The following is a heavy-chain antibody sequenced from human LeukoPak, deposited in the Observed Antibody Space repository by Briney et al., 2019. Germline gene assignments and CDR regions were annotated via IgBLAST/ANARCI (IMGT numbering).Heavy chain of an antibody. CDR3: ARTRYFDWSPFDY. CDR1: GGSFSGYY. J-gene: IGHJ4*02. V-gene: IGHV4-34*01. Sequence: SETLSLTCAVYGGSFSGYYWSWIRQPPGKGLEWIGEINHSGSTNYNPSLKSRVTISVDTSKNQFSLKLSSVTAADTAVYYCARTRYFDWSPFDYWGQGTLVTVSS. CDR2: INHSGST. D-gene: IGHD3-9*01.